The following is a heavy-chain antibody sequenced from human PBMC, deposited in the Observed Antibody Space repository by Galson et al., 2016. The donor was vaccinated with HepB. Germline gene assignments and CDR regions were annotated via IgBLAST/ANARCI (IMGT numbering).Heavy chain of an antibody. V-gene: IGHV1-69*13. CDR3: ARGLHGYSSGWYYFDS. J-gene: IGHJ4*02. D-gene: IGHD6-19*01. CDR2: IVPLFGRP. Sequence: SVKVSCKASGGTFSNYAISWVRQAPGQGLEWMGGIVPLFGRPNYAQKFQGRVTITADASTRTAYMELSSLRSDDTAVYYCARGLHGYSSGWYYFDSWGQGTLVTVSS. CDR1: GGTFSNYA.